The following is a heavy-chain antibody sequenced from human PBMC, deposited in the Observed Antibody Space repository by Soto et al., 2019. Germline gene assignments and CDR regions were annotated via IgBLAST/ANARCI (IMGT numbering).Heavy chain of an antibody. CDR2: IWYDGSNK. Sequence: QVQLVESGGGVVQPGRSLRLSCAASGFTFSSYGMHWVRQAPGKGLEWVAVIWYDGSNKYYADSVKGRFTISRDNSKNTLYLHMNSLRAEDTAVYYCARDVMVTAMVMWYFDLWCRGTLVTVSS. J-gene: IGHJ2*01. CDR1: GFTFSSYG. V-gene: IGHV3-33*01. D-gene: IGHD2-21*02. CDR3: ARDVMVTAMVMWYFDL.